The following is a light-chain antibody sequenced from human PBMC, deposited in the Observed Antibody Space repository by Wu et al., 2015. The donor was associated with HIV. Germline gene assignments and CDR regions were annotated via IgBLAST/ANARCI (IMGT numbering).Light chain of an antibody. Sequence: EIVLTQSPGTLSLSPGERATLSCRASQSFSASFLAWYQQKPGQAPRLLIYAASTRATGIPDRFSGSGSGTDFTLTISRPEPEDSAVYYCHQYSTSPQTFGQGPRWKS. CDR2: AAS. J-gene: IGKJ1*01. CDR1: QSFSASF. CDR3: HQYSTSPQT. V-gene: IGKV3-20*01.